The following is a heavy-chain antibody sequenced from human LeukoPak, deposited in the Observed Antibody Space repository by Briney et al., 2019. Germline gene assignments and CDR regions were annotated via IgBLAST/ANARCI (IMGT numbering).Heavy chain of an antibody. D-gene: IGHD3-10*01. Sequence: PGGSLRLSCAASGFTFRNYGMHWVRQAPGKGLEWVAVISYDGTQKFYADSVKGRFTISRDNSKNSLYLQMNSLRTEDTALYYCAKSRNFASGSYLDYWGPGTLVTVSS. J-gene: IGHJ4*02. CDR2: ISYDGTQK. CDR3: AKSRNFASGSYLDY. CDR1: GFTFRNYG. V-gene: IGHV3-30*18.